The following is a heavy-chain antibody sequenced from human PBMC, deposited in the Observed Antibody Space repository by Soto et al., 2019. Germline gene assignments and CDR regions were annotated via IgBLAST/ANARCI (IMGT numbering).Heavy chain of an antibody. V-gene: IGHV3-48*02. J-gene: IGHJ4*02. CDR3: ASHRFLEWLSNFDY. D-gene: IGHD3-3*01. CDR2: ISSSSSTI. CDR1: GFTFSSYS. Sequence: GGSLRLSCAASGFTFSSYSMNWVRQAPGKGLEWVSYISSSSSTIYYADSVKGRFTISRDNAKNSLYLQMNSLRDEDTAVYYCASHRFLEWLSNFDYWDQGTLVTVPS.